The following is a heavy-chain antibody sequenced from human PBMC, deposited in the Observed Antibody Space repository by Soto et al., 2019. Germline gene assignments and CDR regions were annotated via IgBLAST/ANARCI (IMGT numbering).Heavy chain of an antibody. D-gene: IGHD5-12*01. CDR1: GFTFSSYG. Sequence: QVQLVESGGGVVQPGRSLRLSCAASGFTFSSYGMHWVRQAPGKGLEWVAVIWYDGSNKYYADSVKGRFTISRDNSKNTLYIQMNSLSAEDTAVYYCARDMQSGYDHNWFDPWGQGTLVTVSS. J-gene: IGHJ5*02. CDR2: IWYDGSNK. V-gene: IGHV3-33*01. CDR3: ARDMQSGYDHNWFDP.